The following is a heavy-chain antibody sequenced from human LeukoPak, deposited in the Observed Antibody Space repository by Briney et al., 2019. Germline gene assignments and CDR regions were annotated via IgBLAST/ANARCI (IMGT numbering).Heavy chain of an antibody. CDR1: GYTFTSYG. CDR3: ASHFYDILTGYYSGMDV. CDR2: ISAYNGNT. J-gene: IGHJ6*02. D-gene: IGHD3-9*01. Sequence: ASVKVSCKASGYTFTSYGISWVRQAPGQGLEGMGWISAYNGNTNYAQKLQGRVTMTTDTSTSTAYMELRSLRSDDTAVYYCASHFYDILTGYYSGMDVWGQGTTVTVSS. V-gene: IGHV1-18*01.